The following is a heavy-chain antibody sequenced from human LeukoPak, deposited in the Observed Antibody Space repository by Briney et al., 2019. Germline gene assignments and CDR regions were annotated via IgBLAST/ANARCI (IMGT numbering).Heavy chain of an antibody. D-gene: IGHD5-18*01. CDR3: ARDEDTAMGTPYYFDY. J-gene: IGHJ4*02. Sequence: PSETLSLTCAVYGGSFSGYYWSWIRQPPGKGLEWIGEINHSGSTNYNPSLKSRVTISVDTSKNQFSLKLSSVTAADTAVYYCARDEDTAMGTPYYFDYWGQGTLVTVSS. CDR2: INHSGST. V-gene: IGHV4-34*01. CDR1: GGSFSGYY.